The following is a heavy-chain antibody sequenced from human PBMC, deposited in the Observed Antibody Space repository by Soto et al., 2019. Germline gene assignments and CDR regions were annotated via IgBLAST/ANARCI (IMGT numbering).Heavy chain of an antibody. D-gene: IGHD5-12*01. CDR2: IIPVFGRP. CDR1: GGSFSSFG. Sequence: SVKVSCKASGGSFSSFGISWVRQAPGQGLEWMGGIIPVFGRPNYAQRFRGRLTIAADESTNTVYLELIDLRSEDTAVYYCAREGSGYNLWGQGTQVTVSS. J-gene: IGHJ1*01. V-gene: IGHV1-69*13. CDR3: AREGSGYNL.